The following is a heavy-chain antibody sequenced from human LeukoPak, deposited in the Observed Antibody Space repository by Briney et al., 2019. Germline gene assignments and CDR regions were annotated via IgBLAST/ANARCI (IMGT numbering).Heavy chain of an antibody. CDR3: ARATSGSSTHFDY. CDR1: GFTFSSYA. CDR2: ISYDGSNK. V-gene: IGHV3-30-3*01. J-gene: IGHJ4*02. Sequence: GRSLRLSCAASGFTFSSYAMHWVRQAPGKGLEWVAVISYDGSNKYYADSVKGRFTISRDNSKNTLYLQMNSLRAEDTAVYYCARATSGSSTHFDYWGQGTLVTVSS. D-gene: IGHD1-26*01.